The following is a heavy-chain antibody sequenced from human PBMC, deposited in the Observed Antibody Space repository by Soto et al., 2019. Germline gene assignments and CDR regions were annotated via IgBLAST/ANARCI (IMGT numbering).Heavy chain of an antibody. D-gene: IGHD5-18*01. CDR2: FHYSEST. CDR3: ARDYSSYGPFDY. Sequence: SETLSLTCTVSGGSISSGPYSWGWIRQPPGEGLEWIGTFHYSESTHYNPSLESRITISVDTSKNQFSLKVSSVTVADTAVYYCARDYSSYGPFDYWGQGTLVTVSS. V-gene: IGHV4-39*02. CDR1: GGSISSGPYS. J-gene: IGHJ4*02.